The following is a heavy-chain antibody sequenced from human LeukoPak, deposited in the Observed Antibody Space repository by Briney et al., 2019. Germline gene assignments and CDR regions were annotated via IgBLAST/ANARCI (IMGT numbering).Heavy chain of an antibody. CDR3: ASSATQEVLFYY. J-gene: IGHJ4*02. CDR1: GGSFSGYY. V-gene: IGHV4-34*01. CDR2: INHSGST. D-gene: IGHD3-10*01. Sequence: PSETLSLTCAVYGGSFSGYYWSWIRQPPGKGLEWIGEINHSGSTNYNPSLKSRVTISVDTSKNQFSLKLSSVTAADTAVYYCASSATQEVLFYYWGQGTLVTVSS.